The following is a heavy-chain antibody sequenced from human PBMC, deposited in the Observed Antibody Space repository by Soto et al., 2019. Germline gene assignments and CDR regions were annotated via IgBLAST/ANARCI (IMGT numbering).Heavy chain of an antibody. CDR3: ATGVYGDYKAEYFQH. V-gene: IGHV1-24*01. Sequence: ASVKVSCKVSGYTLTELSMHWVRQAPGKGLEWMGGFDPEDGETIYAQKFQGRVTMTEDTSTDTAYMELSSLRSEDTAVYYCATGVYGDYKAEYFQHWGQGTLVTVSS. D-gene: IGHD4-17*01. J-gene: IGHJ1*01. CDR1: GYTLTELS. CDR2: FDPEDGET.